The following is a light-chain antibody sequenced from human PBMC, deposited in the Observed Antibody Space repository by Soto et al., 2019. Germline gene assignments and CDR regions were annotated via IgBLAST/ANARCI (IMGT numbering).Light chain of an antibody. CDR2: GVT. J-gene: IGLJ1*01. Sequence: QSALTQPASVSGSPGQSITISCTGSGSDIGAYNYVSWYQQHPGKAPKLLIHGVTRRPSGVSSRFSASKSAYTASLTISGLQAEDEATYFCSSYTTSYFYVFGPGIKVTVL. V-gene: IGLV2-14*01. CDR3: SSYTTSYFYV. CDR1: GSDIGAYNY.